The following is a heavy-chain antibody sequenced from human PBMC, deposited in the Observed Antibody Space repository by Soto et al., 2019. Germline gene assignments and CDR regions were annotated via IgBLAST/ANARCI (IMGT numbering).Heavy chain of an antibody. CDR1: GGSVSYNSYY. Sequence: SETLSLTCSVSGGSVSYNSYYWGWIRQPPGKGLEWVGGIFYTGTTYYNPSLKDRLSISVDTSKNSFSLNLTSVTAADTAVYFCARLVVVAPVANVWGQGALVTSPQ. D-gene: IGHD2-21*01. CDR2: IFYTGTT. J-gene: IGHJ4*02. CDR3: ARLVVVAPVANV. V-gene: IGHV4-39*01.